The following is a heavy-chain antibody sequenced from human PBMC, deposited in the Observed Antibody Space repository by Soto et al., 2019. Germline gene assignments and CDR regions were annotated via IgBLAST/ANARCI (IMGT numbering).Heavy chain of an antibody. CDR1: GGSVSSGSYY. CDR2: IYYSGST. V-gene: IGHV4-61*01. D-gene: IGHD6-13*01. Sequence: PSETLSLTCTVSGGSVSSGSYYWSWIRQPPGKGLEWIGYIYYSGSTNYTPSLKSRVTISVDTSKNQFSLKLSSVTAADTAVYYCARGRIAAADYWGQGTLVTVSS. CDR3: ARGRIAAADY. J-gene: IGHJ4*02.